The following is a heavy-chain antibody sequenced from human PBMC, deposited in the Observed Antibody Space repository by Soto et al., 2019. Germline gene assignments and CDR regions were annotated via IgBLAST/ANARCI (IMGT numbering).Heavy chain of an antibody. Sequence: SETLSLTCTVSGGSISSYYWGWIRQPPGKGLEWIGSIYYSGSTYYNPSLKSRVTISVDTSKNQFSLKLSSVTAADTAVYYCARHLNRITISQGWGQGPLVTVSS. CDR1: GGSISSYY. CDR3: ARHLNRITISQG. J-gene: IGHJ4*02. V-gene: IGHV4-39*01. D-gene: IGHD3-3*01. CDR2: IYYSGST.